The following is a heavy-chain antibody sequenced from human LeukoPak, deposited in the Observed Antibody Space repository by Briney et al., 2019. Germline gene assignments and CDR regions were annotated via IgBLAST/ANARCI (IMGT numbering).Heavy chain of an antibody. Sequence: PSETLSLTCTVSGGSISSYYWSWIRQPAGKGLEWIGRIYTSGSTNYNPSLKSRVTMSVDTSKNQFSLKLSSVTAADTAVYYCASTPYYYGSGILVWAYWGQGTLVTVSS. J-gene: IGHJ4*02. CDR1: GGSISSYY. D-gene: IGHD3-10*01. CDR2: IYTSGST. CDR3: ASTPYYYGSGILVWAY. V-gene: IGHV4-4*07.